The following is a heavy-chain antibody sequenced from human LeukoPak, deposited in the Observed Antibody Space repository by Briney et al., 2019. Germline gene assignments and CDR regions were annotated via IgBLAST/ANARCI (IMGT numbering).Heavy chain of an antibody. CDR1: GYTFTGYY. Sequence: ASVKVSCKASGYTFTGYYMHWVRQAPGQGLEWMGWINPNSGGTNYAQKFQGRVTMTRDTSISTAYMELSSLRSEDTAVYYCARVGWLSSYYFDYWGQGTLVTVSS. V-gene: IGHV1-2*02. CDR2: INPNSGGT. CDR3: ARVGWLSSYYFDY. J-gene: IGHJ4*02. D-gene: IGHD3-22*01.